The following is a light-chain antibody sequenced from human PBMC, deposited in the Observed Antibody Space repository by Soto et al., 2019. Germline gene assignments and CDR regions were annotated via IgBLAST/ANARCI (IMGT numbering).Light chain of an antibody. CDR2: DNN. CDR3: GTWDSGLSAV. CDR1: SSNIGNNY. V-gene: IGLV1-51*01. J-gene: IGLJ2*01. Sequence: QSVLTQPPSVSAAPGQKVTISCSRSSSNIGNNYVSWYQQLPGTAPKLLIYDNNKRPSGIPDRFSGSKSGTSATLGITGLQTGDEADYYCGTWDSGLSAVFGGGTKMTVL.